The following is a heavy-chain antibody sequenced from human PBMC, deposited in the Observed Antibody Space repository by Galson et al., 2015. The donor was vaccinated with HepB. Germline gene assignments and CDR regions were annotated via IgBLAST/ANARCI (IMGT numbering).Heavy chain of an antibody. CDR3: AKATVPALTVYYFDY. J-gene: IGHJ4*02. CDR1: GFIFRTYF. CDR2: ISSSGART. Sequence: SLRLSCAASGFIFRTYFMTWVRQAPGKGLDWVSTISSSGARTHYVDSVKGRFTISRDNSKNTLYLQMNSLRAEDTAVYYCAKATVPALTVYYFDYWGQGTLVTVSS. V-gene: IGHV3-23*01. D-gene: IGHD2-8*01.